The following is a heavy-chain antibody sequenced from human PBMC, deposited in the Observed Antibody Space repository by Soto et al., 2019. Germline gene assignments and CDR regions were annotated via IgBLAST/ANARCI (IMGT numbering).Heavy chain of an antibody. J-gene: IGHJ4*02. CDR1: GGSISSYY. CDR2: IYYSGST. D-gene: IGHD6-6*01. CDR3: ASTSSSSGGGVN. V-gene: IGHV4-59*01. Sequence: ASETLSLTGTVSGGSISSYYWSWIRQPPGKGLEWIGYIYYSGSTNYNPSLKSRVTTSVDTSKNQFSLKLSSVTAADTAVYYCASTSSSSGGGVNWGQGTLVTVSS.